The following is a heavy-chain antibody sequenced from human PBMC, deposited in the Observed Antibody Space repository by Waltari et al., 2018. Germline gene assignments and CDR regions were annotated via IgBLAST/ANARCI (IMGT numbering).Heavy chain of an antibody. CDR3: ARGPGAAAVNFDY. CDR1: GGSFSGYY. CDR2: VNHSGST. V-gene: IGHV4-34*01. J-gene: IGHJ4*02. D-gene: IGHD6-13*01. Sequence: QVQLQQWGAGLLKPSETLSLTCAVYGGSFSGYYWSWIRQPPGKGLEWIGEVNHSGSTTDNPSLNSRVTISVDTSKNQFSLKLSSVTAADTAVYYCARGPGAAAVNFDYWGQGTLVTVAS.